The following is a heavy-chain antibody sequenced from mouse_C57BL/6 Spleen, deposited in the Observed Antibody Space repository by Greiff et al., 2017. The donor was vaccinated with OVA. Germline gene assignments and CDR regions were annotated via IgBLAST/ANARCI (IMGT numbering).Heavy chain of an antibody. D-gene: IGHD2-1*01. CDR1: GYTFTSYW. CDR2: IHPNSGST. V-gene: IGHV1-64*01. CDR3: ARKGHGNYIAY. J-gene: IGHJ3*01. Sequence: VQLQQPGAELVKPGASVKLSCKASGYTFTSYWMHWVKQRPGQGLEWIGMIHPNSGSTNYNEKFKDKATLTVDKSSSTAYMQLSSLTSEDSAVYYCARKGHGNYIAYWGQGTLVTVSA.